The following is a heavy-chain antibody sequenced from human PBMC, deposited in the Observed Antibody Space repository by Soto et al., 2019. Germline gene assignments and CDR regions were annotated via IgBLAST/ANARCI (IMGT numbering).Heavy chain of an antibody. V-gene: IGHV4-31*03. J-gene: IGHJ3*02. CDR2: IYYSGST. Sequence: TLSLTGTVSGGSISSGGYYWSWIRQHPGKGLEWIGYIYYSGSTYYNPSLKSRVTISVDTSKNQFSLKLSSVTAADTAVYYCASSRQGRSITGTTLGAFDIWGQGTMVTV. CDR3: ASSRQGRSITGTTLGAFDI. CDR1: GGSISSGGYY. D-gene: IGHD1-7*01.